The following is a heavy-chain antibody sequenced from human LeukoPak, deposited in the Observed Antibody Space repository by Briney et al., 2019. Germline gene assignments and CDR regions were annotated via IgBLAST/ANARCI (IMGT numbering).Heavy chain of an antibody. D-gene: IGHD5-12*01. CDR1: GGSISSYY. J-gene: IGHJ6*03. CDR3: AREGATGYYMDV. CDR2: IYYSGST. V-gene: IGHV4-59*12. Sequence: PSETLSLTCTVSGGSISSYYWSWIRQPPGKGLEWIGYIYYSGSTNYNPSLKSRVTISVDTSKNQFSLKLSSVTAADTAVYYCAREGATGYYMDVWGKGTTVTVSS.